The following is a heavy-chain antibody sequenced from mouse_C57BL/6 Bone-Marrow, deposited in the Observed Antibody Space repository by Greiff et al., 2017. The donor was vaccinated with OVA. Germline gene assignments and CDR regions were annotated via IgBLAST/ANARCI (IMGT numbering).Heavy chain of an antibody. D-gene: IGHD1-1*01. V-gene: IGHV1-74*01. CDR2: IHPSDSDT. J-gene: IGHJ1*03. Sequence: QVQLKQPGAELVKPGASVKVSCKASGYTFTSYWMHWVKQRPGQGLEWIGRIHPSDSDTNYNQKFKGKATLTVDKSSSTAYMQLSSLTSEDSAVYYCAINNGSSYWYFDVWGTGTTVTVSS. CDR1: GYTFTSYW. CDR3: AINNGSSYWYFDV.